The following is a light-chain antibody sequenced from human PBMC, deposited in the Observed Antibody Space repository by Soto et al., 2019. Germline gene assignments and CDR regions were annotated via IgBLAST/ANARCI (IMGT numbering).Light chain of an antibody. CDR3: QQFNSYPIFT. Sequence: AIQLTQSPSSLSASVGDRVTITCRASQGISSALDWYQQKPGKAPKLLIYDASSLESRVPPRFSGSGSGTDFTLTISSLQPEDFATYYCQQFNSYPIFTFGPVTKVDIK. CDR1: QGISSA. V-gene: IGKV1-13*02. CDR2: DAS. J-gene: IGKJ3*01.